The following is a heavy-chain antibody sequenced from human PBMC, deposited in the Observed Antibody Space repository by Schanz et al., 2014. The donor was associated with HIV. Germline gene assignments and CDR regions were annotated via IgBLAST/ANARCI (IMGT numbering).Heavy chain of an antibody. CDR2: INAPGGRT. J-gene: IGHJ6*02. CDR3: RAWLLGDRMDV. D-gene: IGHD3-22*01. Sequence: EVQLAESGGGLVQPGGSLRLSCAASGFTFSGYAISWVRQAPGKGLEWVSAINAPGGRTHYADSVRGRLTISRDNSKNTVYLQMNSLRAEDTAVYYCRAWLLGDRMDVGGQGTTVAVSS. CDR1: GFTFSGYA. V-gene: IGHV3-23*04.